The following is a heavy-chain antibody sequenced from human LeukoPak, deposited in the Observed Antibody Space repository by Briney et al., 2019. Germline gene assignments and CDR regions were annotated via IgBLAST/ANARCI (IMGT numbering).Heavy chain of an antibody. CDR3: ARRDITSGWSFNY. J-gene: IGHJ4*02. CDR1: GDSISNYH. D-gene: IGHD6-19*01. V-gene: IGHV4-4*07. CDR2: SHSSGRT. Sequence: PSETLSLTCSVSGDSISNYHWSWIRQPAGKGLEWIGQSHSSGRTNYNPPLESRVTVSIDTTENQFSLTIRSVTAEDTAIYYCARRDITSGWSFNYWGQGILVTVS.